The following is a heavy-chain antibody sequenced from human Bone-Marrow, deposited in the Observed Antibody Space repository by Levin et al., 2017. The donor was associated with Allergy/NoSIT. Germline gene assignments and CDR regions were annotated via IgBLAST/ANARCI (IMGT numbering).Heavy chain of an antibody. V-gene: IGHV3-33*01. CDR3: ASLYGSGSYYLPADSDY. Sequence: GESLKISCAASGFTFSRNGMHWVRQAPGKGLEWVAVIWYDGSNEYYADSVKGRFTISRDNSKNTLYLQMNSLRAEDTAVYYCASLYGSGSYYLPADSDYWGQGSLVTVSS. D-gene: IGHD3-10*01. CDR1: GFTFSRNG. J-gene: IGHJ4*02. CDR2: IWYDGSNE.